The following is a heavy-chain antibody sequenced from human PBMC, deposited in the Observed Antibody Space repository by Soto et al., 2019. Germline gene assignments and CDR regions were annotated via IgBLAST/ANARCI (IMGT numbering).Heavy chain of an antibody. J-gene: IGHJ6*02. CDR2: INPNSGGT. Sequence: ASVKVSCKASGYTFTGYYMHWVRQAPGQGLEWMGWINPNSGGTNYAQKFQGWVTMTRDTSISTAYMELSRLRSDDTAVYYCARDLLTRSSYGDYRNYYGMDVWGQGTTVTVSS. D-gene: IGHD4-17*01. CDR3: ARDLLTRSSYGDYRNYYGMDV. CDR1: GYTFTGYY. V-gene: IGHV1-2*04.